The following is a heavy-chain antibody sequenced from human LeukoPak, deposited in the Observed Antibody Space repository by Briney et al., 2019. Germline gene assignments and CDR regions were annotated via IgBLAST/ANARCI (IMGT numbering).Heavy chain of an antibody. CDR3: TRDRAYGALDY. CDR2: ISYDGSNK. D-gene: IGHD4/OR15-4a*01. Sequence: SGGSLRLSCAASGFTFSSYAMHWVRQAPGKGLEWVAVISYDGSNKYYADSVKGRFTISRDNAKNSVYLQMISLRDEDTAVYYCTRDRAYGALDYWGQGTLVTVSS. V-gene: IGHV3-30*04. J-gene: IGHJ4*02. CDR1: GFTFSSYA.